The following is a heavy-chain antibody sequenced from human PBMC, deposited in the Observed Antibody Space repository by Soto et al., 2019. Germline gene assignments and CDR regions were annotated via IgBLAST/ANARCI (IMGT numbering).Heavy chain of an antibody. CDR2: LIPIFDTT. V-gene: IGHV1-69*01. CDR1: GGTFSSFA. D-gene: IGHD3-3*01. J-gene: IGHJ5*02. CDR3: ARARAERARSYDFWGGALDA. Sequence: QVQLVQSGAEVKRPGSSVKVSCKASGGTFSSFAISWVRQAPGQGLEWMGGLIPIFDTTNHAQKFQGRVTIIADEATSTAYMGLSSLRFEDAAVYYCARARAERARSYDFWGGALDAWGQGTLVSVSS.